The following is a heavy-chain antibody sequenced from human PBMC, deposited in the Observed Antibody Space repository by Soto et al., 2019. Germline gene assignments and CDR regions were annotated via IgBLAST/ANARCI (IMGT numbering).Heavy chain of an antibody. Sequence: ASVKVSCKASGYTFFTYDISWVRQVPGQGLEWMGWISTYSGDTKYAQKFQGRVTMTTDTSTTTAYPELRSLRSDDTAVYYCARHHGPTTSENWFDPWGQGTLVTVSS. CDR1: GYTFFTYD. V-gene: IGHV1-18*01. D-gene: IGHD5-12*01. J-gene: IGHJ5*02. CDR2: ISTYSGDT. CDR3: ARHHGPTTSENWFDP.